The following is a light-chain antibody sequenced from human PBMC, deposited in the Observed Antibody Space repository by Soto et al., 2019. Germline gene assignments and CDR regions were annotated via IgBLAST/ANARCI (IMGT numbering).Light chain of an antibody. CDR3: QQYNTYPWT. J-gene: IGKJ1*01. CDR1: QTINNW. Sequence: DVQMTQSPSTLSASVGDRVTITCRASQTINNWLAWYQQRPGKAPTFLIYKTSTLETGVPSRFSGSGSGTEFTLTISSMQPEYFAIYYCQQYNTYPWTFGQGTKGDIK. CDR2: KTS. V-gene: IGKV1-5*03.